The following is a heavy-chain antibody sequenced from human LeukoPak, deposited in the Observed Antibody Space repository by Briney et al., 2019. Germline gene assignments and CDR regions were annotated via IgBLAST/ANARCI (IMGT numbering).Heavy chain of an antibody. D-gene: IGHD3-22*01. V-gene: IGHV3-53*01. CDR3: ARDRPDYYDSSGYHKGAFDI. CDR1: GFTFSSYM. Sequence: GGSLRLSCAASGFTFSSYMMNWVRQAPGKGLEWVSVIYSGGSTYYADSVKGRFTISRDNSKNTLYLQMNSPRAEDTAVYYCARDRPDYYDSSGYHKGAFDIWGQGTMVTVSS. CDR2: IYSGGST. J-gene: IGHJ3*02.